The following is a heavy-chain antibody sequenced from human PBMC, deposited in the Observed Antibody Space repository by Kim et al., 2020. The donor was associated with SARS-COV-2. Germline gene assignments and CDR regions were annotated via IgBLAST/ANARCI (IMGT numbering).Heavy chain of an antibody. CDR1: GYSFTSYW. J-gene: IGHJ4*02. CDR2: IYPGDSDT. V-gene: IGHV5-51*01. D-gene: IGHD3-3*01. Sequence: GESLKISCKGSGYSFTSYWIGWVRQMPGKGLEWMGIIYPGDSDTRYSPSFQGQVTISADKSISTAYLQWSSLKASDTAMYYCARRENFWSGYYTEFDYWGQGTLVTVSS. CDR3: ARRENFWSGYYTEFDY.